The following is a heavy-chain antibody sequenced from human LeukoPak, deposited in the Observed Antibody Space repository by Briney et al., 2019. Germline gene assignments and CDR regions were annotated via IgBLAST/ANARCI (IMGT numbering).Heavy chain of an antibody. J-gene: IGHJ4*02. CDR2: INTGRSYT. Sequence: GGSLRLSCAASGFTFSDYYMSWIRQAPGRGLEWVSYINTGRSYTNYADSVKGRFTISRDNAKNSLYLQMNSLRAEDTALYYCARAEGGPATAIYWGQGTLVTVSS. D-gene: IGHD2-21*02. CDR3: ARAEGGPATAIY. CDR1: GFTFSDYY. V-gene: IGHV3-11*05.